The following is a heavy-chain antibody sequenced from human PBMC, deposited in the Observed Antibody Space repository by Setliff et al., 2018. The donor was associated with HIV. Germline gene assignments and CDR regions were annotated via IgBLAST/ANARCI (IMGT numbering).Heavy chain of an antibody. CDR2: ISSDSSTT. V-gene: IGHV3-48*01. Sequence: GGSLRLSCAASGFAFSSYSSNWVRQAPGKGLEWVSYISSDSSTTYYADAVKGRFTISRDNAKNSLYLQMNSLRAEDTALYYCARDTQWLVRSASSVGAFDIWGQGTFSYYYYMDVWGKGTTVTVSS. J-gene: IGHJ6*03. CDR3: ARDTQWLVRSASSVGAFDIWGQGTFSYYYYMDV. D-gene: IGHD6-19*01. CDR1: GFAFSSYS.